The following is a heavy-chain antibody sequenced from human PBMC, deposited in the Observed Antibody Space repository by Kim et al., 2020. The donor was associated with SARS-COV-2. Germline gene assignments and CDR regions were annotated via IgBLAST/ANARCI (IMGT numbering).Heavy chain of an antibody. CDR2: ISYDGSNK. J-gene: IGHJ3*02. CDR1: GFTFSSYG. Sequence: GGSLRLSCAASGFTFSSYGMHWVRQAPGKGLEWVAVISYDGSNKYYADSVKGRFTIPRDNSKNTLYLQMNSLRAEDTAVYYCASSKRAANGMDAFDIWG. V-gene: IGHV3-30*03. CDR3: ASSKRAANGMDAFDI. D-gene: IGHD2-15*01.